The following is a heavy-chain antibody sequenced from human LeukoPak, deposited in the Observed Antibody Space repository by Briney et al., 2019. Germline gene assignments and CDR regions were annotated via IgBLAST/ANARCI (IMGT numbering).Heavy chain of an antibody. CDR1: GGSFSGYY. J-gene: IGHJ4*02. CDR3: ASRTVTTKLFDY. V-gene: IGHV4-34*01. Sequence: SETLSLTCAVYGGSFSGYYWSWIRQPPGKGLEWIGEINHSGSTNYNPSLKSRVTISVDTSKNQFSLKLSSVTAADTAVYYCASRTVTTKLFDYWGQGTLVTVSS. D-gene: IGHD4-17*01. CDR2: INHSGST.